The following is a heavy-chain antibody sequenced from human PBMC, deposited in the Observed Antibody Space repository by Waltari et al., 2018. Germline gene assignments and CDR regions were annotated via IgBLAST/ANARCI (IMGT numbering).Heavy chain of an antibody. CDR2: MNPNSGGT. CDR1: IFIDHY. D-gene: IGHD2-15*01. J-gene: IGHJ4*02. V-gene: IGHV1-2*02. Sequence: IFIDHYMPWVRQAPGQGLEWMGWMNPNSGGTNYAQKFQGRVTMTRDTSTSTAYMELTRMTSDDTAIYYCARDGGFDFWGQGSLVTVSS. CDR3: ARDGGFDF.